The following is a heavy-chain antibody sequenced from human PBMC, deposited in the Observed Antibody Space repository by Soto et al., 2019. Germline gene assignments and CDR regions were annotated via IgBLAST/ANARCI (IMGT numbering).Heavy chain of an antibody. CDR1: GYTFTSYY. V-gene: IGHV1-46*01. Sequence: GASVKVSCKASGYTFTSYYMHWVRQAPGQGLEWMGIINPSGGSTSYAQKFQGRVTMTRDTSTSTVYMELSSLRSEDTAVYYCARDRGYCSGGSCYYYYYGMDVWGQGTTVTVSS. CDR3: ARDRGYCSGGSCYYYYYGMDV. D-gene: IGHD2-15*01. J-gene: IGHJ6*02. CDR2: INPSGGST.